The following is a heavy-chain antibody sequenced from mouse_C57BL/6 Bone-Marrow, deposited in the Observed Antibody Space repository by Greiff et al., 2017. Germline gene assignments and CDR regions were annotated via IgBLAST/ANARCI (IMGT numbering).Heavy chain of an antibody. CDR3: AREVSYGSTFDF. Sequence: EVQLQQSGPELVKPGASVKISCKASGYTFTDYYMNWVKQSHGKSLEWIGDINPNNGGTSYNQKFKGKATLTVDKSSSTAYMELRSLTSEDSAVYYCAREVSYGSTFDFWGQGATLPVST. V-gene: IGHV1-26*01. CDR2: INPNNGGT. CDR1: GYTFTDYY. D-gene: IGHD1-1*01. J-gene: IGHJ2*01.